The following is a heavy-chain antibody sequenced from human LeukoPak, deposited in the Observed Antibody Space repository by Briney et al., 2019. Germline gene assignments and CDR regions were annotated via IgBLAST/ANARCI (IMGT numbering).Heavy chain of an antibody. CDR3: ASLRPIDY. V-gene: IGHV4-39*01. Sequence: SETLSLTCTVSGGSITSSRRYWGWICQPPGKGLEWIGSIYYSGSTYYNPSLKSRVIISVDTSKSQFSLKLTSVTAADTAVYYCASLRPIDYWGQGTLVTASS. J-gene: IGHJ4*02. CDR1: GGSITSSRRY. CDR2: IYYSGST.